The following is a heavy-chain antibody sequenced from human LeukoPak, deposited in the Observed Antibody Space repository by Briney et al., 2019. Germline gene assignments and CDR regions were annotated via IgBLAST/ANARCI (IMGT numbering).Heavy chain of an antibody. CDR1: GGSISSYY. Sequence: SETLSLTCTVSGGSISSYYWSWIRQPPGKGLEWIGYIYYSGSTNYNPSLKSRVTISVDTSKNQFSLKLSSVTAADTAVYYCAGQYLGAGWSNYYYYYMDVWGKGTTVTVSS. CDR3: AGQYLGAGWSNYYYYYMDV. D-gene: IGHD2-15*01. J-gene: IGHJ6*03. CDR2: IYYSGST. V-gene: IGHV4-59*08.